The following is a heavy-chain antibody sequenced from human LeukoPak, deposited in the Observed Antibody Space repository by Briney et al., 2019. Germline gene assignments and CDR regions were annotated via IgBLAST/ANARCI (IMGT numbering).Heavy chain of an antibody. J-gene: IGHJ4*02. V-gene: IGHV4-4*07. D-gene: IGHD3-22*01. CDR2: VYSSGVG. CDR3: AREEFMHEIDSSGYFVY. Sequence: SETLSLTCTVSGGSITGYYWNWIRQPAGQGLEWLGRVYSSGVGNYNPSLTSRVTMSVDTSKNQFSLKLTSLTAADTAVYYCAREEFMHEIDSSGYFVYWGQGTLVTVSS. CDR1: GGSITGYY.